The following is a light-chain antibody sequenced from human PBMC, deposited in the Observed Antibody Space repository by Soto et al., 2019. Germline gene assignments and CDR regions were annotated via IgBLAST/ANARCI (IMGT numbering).Light chain of an antibody. J-gene: IGKJ4*01. V-gene: IGKV3-15*01. CDR3: QQXNNWPPLT. CDR2: AAS. CDR1: QSVSSN. Sequence: EIVMTQSPATLSVSPGEGATLSCRASQSVSSNLAWYQQKPGQAPRLLIYAASTRATGIPARFSGSGSGTEFTLTICSXXSEDFXXYXXQQXNNWPPLTFXXGTXVDI.